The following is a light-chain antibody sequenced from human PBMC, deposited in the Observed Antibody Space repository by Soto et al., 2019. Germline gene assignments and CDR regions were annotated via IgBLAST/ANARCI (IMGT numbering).Light chain of an antibody. CDR1: QGISSS. CDR3: QPLNTYPFT. J-gene: IGKJ3*01. Sequence: DSKLTQSPSFLSASVGDRVTITCRSSQGISSSLAWYQQKSGKAPNFLIYAASTLQTGVPSRFSGSGSGTDFTLSICSLQPEYFATSYCQPLNTYPFTVGPGPKVHIK. CDR2: AAS. V-gene: IGKV1-9*01.